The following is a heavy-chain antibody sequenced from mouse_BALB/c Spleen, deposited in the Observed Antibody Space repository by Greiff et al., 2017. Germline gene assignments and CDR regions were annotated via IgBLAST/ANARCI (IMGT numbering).Heavy chain of an antibody. J-gene: IGHJ4*01. Sequence: VQLQQSGPELVKPGASMKISCKASGYSFTSYTMNWVKQSPGKSLEWIGLINPYNGGTSYNQKFKGKATLTVDKSSSTAYMELLSLTSEDSAVYYCARGGLRGGAMDYWGQGTSVTVSA. D-gene: IGHD1-1*02. CDR1: GYSFTSYT. CDR2: INPYNGGT. V-gene: IGHV1-18*01. CDR3: ARGGLRGGAMDY.